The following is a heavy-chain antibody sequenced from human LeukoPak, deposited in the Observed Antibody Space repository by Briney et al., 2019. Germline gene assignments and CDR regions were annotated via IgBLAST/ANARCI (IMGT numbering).Heavy chain of an antibody. CDR1: GFTFGNPW. V-gene: IGHV3-74*01. Sequence: GGSLRLSCAASGFTFGNPWVHWVRQAPGKGLVWVSLINVDGSITTYADSVKGRFTISRDNARNTVSLQINSLTIEDTAVYYCVVVVEPPDSDGFDVWGQGTMITVSS. CDR2: INVDGSIT. J-gene: IGHJ3*01. D-gene: IGHD1-14*01. CDR3: VVVVEPPDSDGFDV.